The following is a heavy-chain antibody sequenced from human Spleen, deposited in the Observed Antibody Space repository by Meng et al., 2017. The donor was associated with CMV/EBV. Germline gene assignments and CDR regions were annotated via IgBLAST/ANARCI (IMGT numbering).Heavy chain of an antibody. V-gene: IGHV1-18*01. CDR3: AGGRDGYSYYFDY. D-gene: IGHD5-24*01. CDR1: GYPFTSDG. CDR2: ITAYNGDT. Sequence: KVDGYPFTSDGSSWVRQAPGQGLEWMGWITAYNGDTYYAQKIQGRVTMTADTSTSTAYLEVRSLRSDDTAVYYCAGGRDGYSYYFDYWGQGTLVTVSS. J-gene: IGHJ4*02.